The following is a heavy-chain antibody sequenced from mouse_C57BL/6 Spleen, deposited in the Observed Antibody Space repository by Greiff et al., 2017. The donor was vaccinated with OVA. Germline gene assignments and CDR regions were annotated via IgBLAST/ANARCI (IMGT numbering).Heavy chain of an antibody. D-gene: IGHD2-4*01. CDR3: AKNWDYDDAMDY. CDR2: IWRGGST. CDR1: GFSLTSYG. Sequence: QVQLQQSGPGLVQPSQSLSITCTVSGFSLTSYGVHWVRQSPGKGLEWLGVIWRGGSTDYNAALMSRLSITKDNSKSQVFFKMNSLQADDTAIYYCAKNWDYDDAMDYWGQGTSVTVSS. J-gene: IGHJ4*01. V-gene: IGHV2-5*01.